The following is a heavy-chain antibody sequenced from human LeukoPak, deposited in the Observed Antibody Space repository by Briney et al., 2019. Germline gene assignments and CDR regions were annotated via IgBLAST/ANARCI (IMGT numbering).Heavy chain of an antibody. CDR1: GFTFSTYG. V-gene: IGHV3-33*06. CDR3: AKDLGGQWLVFWFDP. Sequence: GSLRLSCAASGFTFSTYGMHWVRQAPGKGLEWVAVIWYDGSNKYYADSVKGRFTISRDNSKNTLYLQMNSLRAEDTAVYYRAKDLGGQWLVFWFDPWGQGTLVTVSS. CDR2: IWYDGSNK. D-gene: IGHD6-19*01. J-gene: IGHJ5*02.